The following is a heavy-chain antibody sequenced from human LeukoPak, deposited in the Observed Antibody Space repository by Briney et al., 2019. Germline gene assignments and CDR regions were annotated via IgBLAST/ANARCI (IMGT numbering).Heavy chain of an antibody. J-gene: IGHJ3*02. Sequence: GGSLRLSCAASGFTFCSYWMHWVLQVPGKGLMWVSRINSDGSSTSYADSVKGRFTISRDNAKNTLYVQMNSLRAEDTAVYYCSIGSGHAFDIWGRGTMVTVSS. CDR3: SIGSGHAFDI. V-gene: IGHV3-74*01. D-gene: IGHD3-10*01. CDR1: GFTFCSYW. CDR2: INSDGSST.